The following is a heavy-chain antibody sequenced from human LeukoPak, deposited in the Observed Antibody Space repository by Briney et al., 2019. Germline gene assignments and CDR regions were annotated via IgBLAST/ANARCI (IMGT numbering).Heavy chain of an antibody. Sequence: SETLSLTCAVSGGSISSYYWSWIRQPPGKGLEWIGYIYYSGSTNYNPSLKSRVTISVDTSKNQFSLKLSSVTAADTAVYYCARRRPYYYYMDVWGKGTTVTISS. CDR2: IYYSGST. J-gene: IGHJ6*03. V-gene: IGHV4-59*12. CDR1: GGSISSYY. CDR3: ARRRPYYYYMDV.